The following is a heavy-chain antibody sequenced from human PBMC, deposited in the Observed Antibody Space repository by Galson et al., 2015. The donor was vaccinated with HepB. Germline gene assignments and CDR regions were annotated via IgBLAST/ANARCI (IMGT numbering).Heavy chain of an antibody. Sequence: SETLSLTCTVSGDSISSYSWSWIRQPPGKGLEWIGYIYYSGSTNYNPSLKSRVTISVDTSKNQFSLKVSSVTAADTAVYYCARGSTDWFDPWGQGTLVTVSS. CDR1: GDSISSYS. D-gene: IGHD5/OR15-5a*01. V-gene: IGHV4-59*01. CDR3: ARGSTDWFDP. CDR2: IYYSGST. J-gene: IGHJ5*02.